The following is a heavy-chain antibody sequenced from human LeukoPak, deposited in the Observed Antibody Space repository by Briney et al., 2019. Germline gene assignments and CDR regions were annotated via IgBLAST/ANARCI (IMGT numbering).Heavy chain of an antibody. J-gene: IGHJ4*02. CDR2: IYPGDSNI. D-gene: IGHD4-17*01. CDR3: ARPQYGASDY. V-gene: IGHV5-51*01. CDR1: GYTFTNYW. Sequence: GESLKISCQGSGYTFTNYWIGWVRQMPGKGLEWMAIIYPGDSNIKYSPSFQGQITISADKSISTAYLQWSSLKASNTAMYYCARPQYGASDYWGQGTLVTVSS.